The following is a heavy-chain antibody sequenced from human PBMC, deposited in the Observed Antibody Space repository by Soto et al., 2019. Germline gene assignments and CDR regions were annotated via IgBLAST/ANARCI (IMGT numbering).Heavy chain of an antibody. CDR2: IYYSGST. D-gene: IGHD2-2*01. J-gene: IGHJ6*04. CDR1: GGSISSGGYY. V-gene: IGHV4-31*03. CDR3: ARHGLEDQLLWRIHDYGMDG. Sequence: SETLSLTCTVSGGSISSGGYYRSWIRQHPGKGLEWIGYIYYSGSTYYNPSLKSRVTISVDTSKNQFSLKLSSVTAADTAVYYCARHGLEDQLLWRIHDYGMDGRAKGTTVTVAS.